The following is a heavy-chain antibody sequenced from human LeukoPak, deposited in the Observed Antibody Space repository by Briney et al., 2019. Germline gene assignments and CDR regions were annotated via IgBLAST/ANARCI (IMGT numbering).Heavy chain of an antibody. CDR3: ATGPNLPVGHCLGGSCLFPPTLRFFYS. Sequence: GGSLRLSCEGSGFTFSAYSMHWVRQAPVKGLAYVSAIRRNGDHTYHANSLKGKFSISRDNSKNTLYRQLGSLRPEDTGVYYCATGPNLPVGHCLGGSCLFPPTLRFFYSGGRGTLVTVSS. D-gene: IGHD3-3*01. V-gene: IGHV3-64*01. J-gene: IGHJ4*02. CDR2: IRRNGDHT. CDR1: GFTFSAYS.